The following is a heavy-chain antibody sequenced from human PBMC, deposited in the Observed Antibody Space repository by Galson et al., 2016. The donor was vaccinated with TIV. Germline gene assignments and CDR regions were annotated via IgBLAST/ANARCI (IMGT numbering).Heavy chain of an antibody. V-gene: IGHV4-61*02. J-gene: IGHJ4*02. D-gene: IGHD3-3*01. CDR3: ARGGSGYYQVFDY. CDR2: IYTSGRN. Sequence: TLSLTCTVSGDSMTSGSYHWNWIRQPAGKGLEWIGRIYTSGRNNYNPSLKSRVTMSVDTSKNQFSLKLSSVTATDAAVYYCARGGSGYYQVFDYWGQGTLVTVSS. CDR1: GDSMTSGSYH.